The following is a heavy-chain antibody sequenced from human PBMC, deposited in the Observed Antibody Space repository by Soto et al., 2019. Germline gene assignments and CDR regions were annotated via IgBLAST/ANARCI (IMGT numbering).Heavy chain of an antibody. Sequence: GGSLRLSCAASGFTFSSYAMSWVRQAPGKGLGWVSAISSSGSSTYYADSVKGRFTISRDNSKNTLYLQMNSLRAEDTALYYCAKALYQPSIYDVFDIWGQGTMVTVSS. J-gene: IGHJ3*02. CDR3: AKALYQPSIYDVFDI. D-gene: IGHD3-9*01. CDR1: GFTFSSYA. CDR2: ISSSGSST. V-gene: IGHV3-23*01.